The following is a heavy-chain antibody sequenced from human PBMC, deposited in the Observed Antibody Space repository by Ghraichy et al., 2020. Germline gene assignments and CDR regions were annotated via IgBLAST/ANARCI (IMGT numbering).Heavy chain of an antibody. Sequence: GESLNISCAASGFTFSSDWMHWVRQAPDKGLVWVSRINSDGSDTTYADSVKGRFTISRDNTKNTLYLQMNSLRAEDSAVYYCARDLGYYWGQGTLVTVSS. CDR1: GFTFSSDW. V-gene: IGHV3-74*01. CDR3: ARDLGYY. CDR2: INSDGSDT. D-gene: IGHD7-27*01. J-gene: IGHJ4*02.